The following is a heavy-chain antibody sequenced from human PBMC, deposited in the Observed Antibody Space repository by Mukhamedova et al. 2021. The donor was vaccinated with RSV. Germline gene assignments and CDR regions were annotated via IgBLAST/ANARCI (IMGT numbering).Heavy chain of an antibody. Sequence: SGYGMQWVRQAPGKGLEWVAVISNDGKISHYADSVKGRFTISRDNSKNTLYLQMNSLRAEDTAVYYCANESHNRGYGAYFDYWGQG. V-gene: IGHV3-30*18. CDR2: ISNDGKIS. CDR1: SGYG. CDR3: ANESHNRGYGAYFDY. J-gene: IGHJ4*02. D-gene: IGHD3-22*01.